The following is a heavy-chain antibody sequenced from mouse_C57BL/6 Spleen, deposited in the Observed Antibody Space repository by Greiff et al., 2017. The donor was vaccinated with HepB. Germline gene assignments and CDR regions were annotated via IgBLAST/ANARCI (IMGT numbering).Heavy chain of an antibody. CDR1: GYTFTSYW. Sequence: QVQLQQPGAELVKPGASVKLSCKASGYTFTSYWMHWVKQRPGQGLEWIGMIHPNSGSTNYNEKFKSKATLTVGKSSSKAYMQLSSLTSEDSAVYYCARSVVGYDGCYDDYWGQGTTLTVSS. CDR2: IHPNSGST. J-gene: IGHJ2*01. CDR3: ARSVVGYDGCYDDY. V-gene: IGHV1-64*01. D-gene: IGHD2-3*01.